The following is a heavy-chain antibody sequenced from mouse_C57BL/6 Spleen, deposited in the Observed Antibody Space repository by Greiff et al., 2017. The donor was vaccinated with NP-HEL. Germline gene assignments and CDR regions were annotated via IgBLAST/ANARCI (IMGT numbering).Heavy chain of an antibody. J-gene: IGHJ2*01. D-gene: IGHD1-1*01. V-gene: IGHV1-64*01. CDR1: GYTFTSYW. CDR3: ARNYYYGSKDYFDY. CDR2: IHPNSGST. Sequence: QVQLQQPGAELVKPGASVKLSCKASGYTFTSYWMHWVKQRPGQGLEWIGMIHPNSGSTNYNEKFKSKATLTVDKSSSTAYMQLSSLTSEDSAVYYCARNYYYGSKDYFDYWGQGTTLTVSS.